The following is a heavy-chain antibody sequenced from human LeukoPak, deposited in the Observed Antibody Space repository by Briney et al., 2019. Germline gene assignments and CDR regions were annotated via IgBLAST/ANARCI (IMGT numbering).Heavy chain of an antibody. CDR3: ALSTTRVTTRTLDY. Sequence: SETLSLTCAVYGGSFSDYFWSWIRQPPGKGLEWNGEINRSGTTKYNPSLESRVTISVDTSKRQSSLKLSSVTAADTAVYYCALSTTRVTTRTLDYWGQGTLVTVSS. CDR2: INRSGTT. D-gene: IGHD4-17*01. CDR1: GGSFSDYF. V-gene: IGHV4-34*01. J-gene: IGHJ4*02.